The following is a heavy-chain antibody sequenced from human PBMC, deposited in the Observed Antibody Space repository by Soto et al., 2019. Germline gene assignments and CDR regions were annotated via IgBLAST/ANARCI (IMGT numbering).Heavy chain of an antibody. CDR1: GYTFTGYY. D-gene: IGHD3-3*01. Sequence: ASVKVSCEASGYTFTGYYMHWVRQAPGQGLEWMGWINPNSGGTNYAQKFQGWVTMTRDTSISTAYMELSRLRSDDTAVYYCARDLKDFWSGYYLDYWGQGTLVTVSS. CDR2: INPNSGGT. J-gene: IGHJ4*02. V-gene: IGHV1-2*04. CDR3: ARDLKDFWSGYYLDY.